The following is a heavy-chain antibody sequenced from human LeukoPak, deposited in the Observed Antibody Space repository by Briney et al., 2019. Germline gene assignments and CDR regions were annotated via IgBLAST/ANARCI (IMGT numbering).Heavy chain of an antibody. Sequence: GASVKVSCKVSGYTLTELSMHWVRQAPGQGLEWMGWINTNTGNPTYAQGFTGRFVFSLDTSVSTAYLQISSLKAEDTAVYYCARGKTYYYGSGSYYDTDYYYYYGMDVWGQGTTVTVSS. CDR1: GYTLTELS. CDR2: INTNTGNP. CDR3: ARGKTYYYGSGSYYDTDYYYYYGMDV. J-gene: IGHJ6*02. D-gene: IGHD3-10*01. V-gene: IGHV7-4-1*02.